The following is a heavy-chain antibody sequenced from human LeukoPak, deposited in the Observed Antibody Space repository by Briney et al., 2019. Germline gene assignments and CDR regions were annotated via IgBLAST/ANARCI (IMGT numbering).Heavy chain of an antibody. Sequence: GGSLRLSCAASGFTFSGSAMHWVRQASGEGLEWVGRIRSKANSYATAYAASVKGRFTISRDDSKNTAYLQMNSLKTEDTAVYYCTRRYSGYDDFDYWGQGTLVTVSS. J-gene: IGHJ4*02. V-gene: IGHV3-73*01. D-gene: IGHD5-12*01. CDR2: IRSKANSYAT. CDR1: GFTFSGSA. CDR3: TRRYSGYDDFDY.